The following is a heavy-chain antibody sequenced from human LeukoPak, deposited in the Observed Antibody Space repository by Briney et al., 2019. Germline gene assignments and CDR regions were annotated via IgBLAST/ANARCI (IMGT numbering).Heavy chain of an antibody. J-gene: IGHJ5*02. D-gene: IGHD3/OR15-3a*01. CDR3: AKDGLGMATLRVDWFDP. V-gene: IGHV3-23*01. Sequence: GGSLRLSCAASGFTFSSYAMSWVRQAPGKGLEWVSAISGSGGSTYYADSVKGRFTISRDNSKNTLYLQMNSMRAEDTAVYYCAKDGLGMATLRVDWFDPWGQGTLVTVSS. CDR1: GFTFSSYA. CDR2: ISGSGGST.